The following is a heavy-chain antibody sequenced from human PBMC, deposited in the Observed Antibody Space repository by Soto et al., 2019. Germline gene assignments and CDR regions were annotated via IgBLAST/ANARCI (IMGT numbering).Heavy chain of an antibody. J-gene: IGHJ4*02. V-gene: IGHV4-34*01. CDR2: INHSGST. Sequence: QVQLQQWGAGLLKPSETLSLTCAVYGGSFSGYYWSWIRQPPGKGLEWIGEINHSGSTNYNPSLTSRVTISVDTSKNQFALKLSAVTAADTAVYYCASYGDFSTYLDYWGQGTLVTVSS. CDR3: ASYGDFSTYLDY. CDR1: GGSFSGYY. D-gene: IGHD4-17*01.